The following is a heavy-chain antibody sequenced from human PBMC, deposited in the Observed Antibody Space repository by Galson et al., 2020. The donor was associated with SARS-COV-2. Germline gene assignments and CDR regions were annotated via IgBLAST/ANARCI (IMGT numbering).Heavy chain of an antibody. Sequence: SETLSLTCAVYGASFSGFYWSWIRQPPGKGLEWIGEINHRGSTNYSPSLKSRVTTSVDTSKNQFSLKLSSVTAADTAIYYCARARVITIFGVVISRDTFDIWGQGAMVTVSS. CDR3: ARARVITIFGVVISRDTFDI. CDR1: GASFSGFY. CDR2: INHRGST. D-gene: IGHD3-3*01. V-gene: IGHV4-34*01. J-gene: IGHJ3*02.